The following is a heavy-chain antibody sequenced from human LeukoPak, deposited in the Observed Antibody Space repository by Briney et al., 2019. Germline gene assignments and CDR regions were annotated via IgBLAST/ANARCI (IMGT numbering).Heavy chain of an antibody. D-gene: IGHD3-10*01. Sequence: PGRSLRLSCAASGFTFDDYAMHWVRQAPGKGLEWVSGISWNSGSIGYADSVKGRFTISRDNSENTLYLQMDSLRPEDTAVYYCAKGPTYYYGSGTYNWGQGILVTVSS. CDR3: AKGPTYYYGSGTYN. CDR2: ISWNSGSI. V-gene: IGHV3-9*01. CDR1: GFTFDDYA. J-gene: IGHJ4*02.